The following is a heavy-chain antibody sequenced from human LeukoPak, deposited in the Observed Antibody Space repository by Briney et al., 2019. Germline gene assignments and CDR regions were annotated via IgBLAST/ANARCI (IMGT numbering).Heavy chain of an antibody. V-gene: IGHV3-48*03. J-gene: IGHJ4*02. Sequence: GGSLRLSCAASGFTFSSYEMNWVRQAPGKGLEWVSYISSSGSTIYYADSVKGRFTISRDNAKNSLYLQMNSLRAGDTAVYYCAGGPSGYHNTGGQGTLVTVSS. CDR2: ISSSGSTI. CDR3: AGGPSGYHNT. CDR1: GFTFSSYE. D-gene: IGHD5-12*01.